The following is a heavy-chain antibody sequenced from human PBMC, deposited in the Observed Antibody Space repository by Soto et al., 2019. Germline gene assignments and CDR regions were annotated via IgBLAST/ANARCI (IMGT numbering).Heavy chain of an antibody. CDR1: GYSISSGYY. D-gene: IGHD6-13*01. V-gene: IGHV4-38-2*01. Sequence: PSETLSRTCSVSGYSISSGYYWGLIRQPPGKGLEWMGSIYHIGSAYYNPSLKSRVTISVETSKNQFSLKLNSVPHAETAVSSCARTPHRSSSYAVDSEFDYWRQGPLVTVSS. CDR2: IYHIGSA. J-gene: IGHJ4*02. CDR3: ARTPHRSSSYAVDSEFDY.